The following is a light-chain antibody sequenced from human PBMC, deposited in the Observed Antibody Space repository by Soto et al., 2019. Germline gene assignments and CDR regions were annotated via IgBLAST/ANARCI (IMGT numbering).Light chain of an antibody. CDR3: SSYAGSNRV. CDR2: EVS. V-gene: IGLV2-8*01. J-gene: IGLJ1*01. Sequence: GASSDVGGYNYVLWYQQYPGKAPKLMIYEVSKRPSGVPDRFSGSKSGNTASLTVSGLQSEDEADYYCSSYAGSNRVLGTVKKVTV. CDR1: SSDVGGYNY.